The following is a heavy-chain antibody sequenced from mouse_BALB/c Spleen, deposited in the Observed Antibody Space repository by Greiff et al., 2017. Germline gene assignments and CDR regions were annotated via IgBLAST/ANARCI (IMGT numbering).Heavy chain of an antibody. V-gene: IGHV1-14*01. CDR2: INPYNDGT. Sequence: EVKLVESGPELVKPGASVKMSCKASGYTFTSYVMHWVKQKPGQGLEWIGYINPYNDGTKYNEKFKGKATLTSDKSSSTAYMELSSLTSEDSAVFYCARGGYYGKTSYAMGYWGEGTSVTVSS. D-gene: IGHD2-1*01. CDR1: GYTFTSYV. CDR3: ARGGYYGKTSYAMGY. J-gene: IGHJ4*01.